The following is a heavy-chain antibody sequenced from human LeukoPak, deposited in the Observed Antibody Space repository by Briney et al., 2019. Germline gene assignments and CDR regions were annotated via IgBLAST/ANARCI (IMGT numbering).Heavy chain of an antibody. D-gene: IGHD6-19*01. CDR1: GYSFTSYW. CDR2: IDPSDSYT. J-gene: IGHJ1*01. CDR3: AGAGIAVAGNAEYFQH. Sequence: GESLRISCKGSGYSFTSYWISWVRQMPGKGLERMGRIDPSDSYTNNSPSFQGHVTISADKSISTAYQQWSSLKASDTAMYYCAGAGIAVAGNAEYFQHWGQGTLVTVSS. V-gene: IGHV5-10-1*01.